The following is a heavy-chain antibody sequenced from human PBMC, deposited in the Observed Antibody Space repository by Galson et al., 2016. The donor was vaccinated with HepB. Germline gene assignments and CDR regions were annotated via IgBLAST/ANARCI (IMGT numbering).Heavy chain of an antibody. Sequence: SLRLSCAASGFSFSTYNMNWVRQAPGKGLEWVSYISRSSGTIHYADSVKGRFTISRDNAKNSLYLQMDSPRAEDTAVYYCARDGTWNWVFDCWGQGTLVTVSS. CDR1: GFSFSTYN. J-gene: IGHJ4*01. D-gene: IGHD1-7*01. CDR2: ISRSSGTI. V-gene: IGHV3-48*01. CDR3: ARDGTWNWVFDC.